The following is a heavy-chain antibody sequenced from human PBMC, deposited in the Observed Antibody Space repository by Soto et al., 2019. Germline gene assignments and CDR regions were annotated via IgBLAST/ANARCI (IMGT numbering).Heavy chain of an antibody. D-gene: IGHD3-16*01. V-gene: IGHV4-34*01. CDR1: GGSFSGYY. CDR3: ARGRFGSLNWFDP. CDR2: INHSGST. Sequence: SETLSLTCAVYGGSFSGYYWSWIRQPPGKGLEWIGEINHSGSTNYNPSLKSRVTISVDTSKNQFSLKLSSVTAADTAVYYCARGRFGSLNWFDPWGQGTLVTVSS. J-gene: IGHJ5*02.